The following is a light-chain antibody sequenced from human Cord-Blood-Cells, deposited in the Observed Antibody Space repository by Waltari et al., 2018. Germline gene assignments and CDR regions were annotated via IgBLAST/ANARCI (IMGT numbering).Light chain of an antibody. Sequence: QSALTQPASVSGSPGQSITISCTGTSSDVGGYNYVSWYQQHPGKAPKLMIYEVSNRPSGVSNRFPGSKSGNTSSLTSSGLQAEDEADDYCSSYTSSSTLVFGTGTKVTVL. CDR3: SSYTSSSTLV. V-gene: IGLV2-14*01. J-gene: IGLJ1*01. CDR1: SSDVGGYNY. CDR2: EVS.